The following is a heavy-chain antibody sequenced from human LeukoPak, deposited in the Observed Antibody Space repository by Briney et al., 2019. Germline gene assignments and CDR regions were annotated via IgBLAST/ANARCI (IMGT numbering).Heavy chain of an antibody. J-gene: IGHJ4*02. Sequence: PGGSLRLSCAASGFTFNSYAMSWVRQAPGKGLEWVSSIGPGGQSTYYSDSVKGRFTISRDNSKNTLYLQMNSLRAEDTAIYYCARDRMGLTSLGRSALDSWGQGILVIVSS. D-gene: IGHD4/OR15-4a*01. V-gene: IGHV3-23*01. CDR1: GFTFNSYA. CDR3: ARDRMGLTSLGRSALDS. CDR2: IGPGGQST.